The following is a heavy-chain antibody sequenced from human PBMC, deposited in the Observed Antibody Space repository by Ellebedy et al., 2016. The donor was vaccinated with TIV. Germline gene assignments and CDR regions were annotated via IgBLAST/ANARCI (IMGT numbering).Heavy chain of an antibody. CDR2: IYYSGST. J-gene: IGHJ4*02. CDR3: ARGGMATIFDY. V-gene: IGHV4-59*01. D-gene: IGHD5-24*01. Sequence: MPSETLSLTCTVSGGSISGYYWSWIRQSPGRGLEWIGYIYYSGSTNYNPSLKSRVTISVDTSKNQFSLKLSSLTATDTAVYYCARGGMATIFDYWGQGTLVTVSS. CDR1: GGSISGYY.